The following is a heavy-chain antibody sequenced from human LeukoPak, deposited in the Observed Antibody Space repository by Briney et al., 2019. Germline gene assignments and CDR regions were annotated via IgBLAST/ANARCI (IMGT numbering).Heavy chain of an antibody. J-gene: IGHJ4*02. CDR2: INPSGGST. D-gene: IGHD3-22*01. CDR1: GYTFTSYY. Sequence: ASVKVSCKASGYTFTSYYTHWVRQAPGQGLEWMGIINPSGGSTSCAQKFQGRVTMTRDTSTSTVYMELSSLRSEDTAVYYCARGPPYYYDSSGYYYFDYWGQGTLVTVSS. V-gene: IGHV1-46*01. CDR3: ARGPPYYYDSSGYYYFDY.